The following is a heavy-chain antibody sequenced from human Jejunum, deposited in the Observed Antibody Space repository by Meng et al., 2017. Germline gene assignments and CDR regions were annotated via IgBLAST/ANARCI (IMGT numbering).Heavy chain of an antibody. D-gene: IGHD1-14*01. Sequence: GESLKISCAASGFTFSRYYMSWVRQAPGKGLQWVANIKQDGSEKYYVDSVEDRFTISRDNAKNSLYLQMNSLRAEDTAVYYCARSQDHVADYWGQGTLVTVSS. CDR3: ARSQDHVADY. J-gene: IGHJ4*02. CDR2: IKQDGSEK. CDR1: GFTFSRYY. V-gene: IGHV3-7*01.